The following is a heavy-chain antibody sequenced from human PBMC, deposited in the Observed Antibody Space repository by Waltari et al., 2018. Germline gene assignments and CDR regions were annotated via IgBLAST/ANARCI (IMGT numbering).Heavy chain of an antibody. D-gene: IGHD4-17*01. CDR1: GFPFSNFA. Sequence: EVQLLESGGGLVQPGGSLRLSCAASGFPFSNFAITWVRQGPGKGLEWVAYLNTKGGSTSHADAVRGRFTISRDKSRNTAYLQMNSLRADDTAIYFCARVPSHDYGPPFHFDEGGQGTLVTVSS. V-gene: IGHV3-23*01. J-gene: IGHJ4*02. CDR2: LNTKGGST. CDR3: ARVPSHDYGPPFHFDE.